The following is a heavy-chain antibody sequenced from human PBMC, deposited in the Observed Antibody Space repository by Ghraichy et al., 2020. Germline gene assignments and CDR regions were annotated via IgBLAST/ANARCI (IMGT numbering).Heavy chain of an antibody. D-gene: IGHD1-20*01. CDR2: ISSSSSYI. V-gene: IGHV3-21*01. CDR3: ASVYNWNDGGGDY. CDR1: GFTFSSYS. J-gene: IGHJ4*02. Sequence: GGSPRLSCAASGFTFSSYSMNWVRQAPGKGLEWVSSISSSSSYIYYADSVKGRFTISRDNAKNSLYLQMNSLRAEDTAVYYCASVYNWNDGGGDYWGQGTLVTVSS.